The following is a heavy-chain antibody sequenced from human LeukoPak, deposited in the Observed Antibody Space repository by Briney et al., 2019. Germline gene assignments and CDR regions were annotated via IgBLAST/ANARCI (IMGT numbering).Heavy chain of an antibody. CDR1: GYTFTSYG. CDR2: IIPIFGTA. CDR3: ARDGGSGYDL. J-gene: IGHJ4*02. Sequence: ASVKVSCKASGYTFTSYGISWVRQAPGQGLEWMEGIIPIFGTANYAQKFQGRVTITADESTSTAYMELSSLRSEDTAVYYCARDGGSGYDLWGQGTLVTVSS. V-gene: IGHV1-69*13. D-gene: IGHD5-12*01.